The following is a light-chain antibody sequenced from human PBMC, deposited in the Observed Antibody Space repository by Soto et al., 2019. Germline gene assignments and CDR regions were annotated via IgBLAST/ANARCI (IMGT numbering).Light chain of an antibody. CDR1: QSISSW. V-gene: IGKV1-5*03. J-gene: IGKJ2*01. CDR3: QQYNSYLVA. Sequence: DIPMTQSPSTLSASVGDRVTITCRASQSISSWLAWYQQKPGKAPKLLIYKASSLESGVPSRFSGSGSGTECTLTISSLQPDDFAPYYCQQYNSYLVAFGQGTKLEIK. CDR2: KAS.